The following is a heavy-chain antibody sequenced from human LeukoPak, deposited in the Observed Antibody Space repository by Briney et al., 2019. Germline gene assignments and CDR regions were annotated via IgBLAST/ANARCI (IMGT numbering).Heavy chain of an antibody. CDR1: GYTFTSCP. CDR3: AKRYYSGYDLGPRWFDP. V-gene: IGHV7-4-1*02. Sequence: ASVKVSCKASGYTFTSCPMNWVRQAPGQGLEWMGWINTNTGNPTYAQGFTGRFVFSLDTSVSTAYLQISSLKAEDTAVYYCAKRYYSGYDLGPRWFDPWGQGTLVTVSS. D-gene: IGHD5-12*01. J-gene: IGHJ5*02. CDR2: INTNTGNP.